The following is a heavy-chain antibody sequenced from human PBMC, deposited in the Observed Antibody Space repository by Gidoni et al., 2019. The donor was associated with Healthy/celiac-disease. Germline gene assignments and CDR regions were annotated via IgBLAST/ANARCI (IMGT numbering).Heavy chain of an antibody. CDR3: ARSGGLVGPALWFDP. D-gene: IGHD3-16*01. CDR2: IGTAGDT. J-gene: IGHJ5*02. V-gene: IGHV3-13*01. CDR1: GFTFSSYD. Sequence: EVQLVESGGGLVQPGGSLSLSCAASGFTFSSYDMPWVRQATGKGLEWVSAIGTAGDTYYPGSVKGRFTISRENAKNSLYLQMNSLRAGDTAVYYCARSGGLVGPALWFDPWGQGTLVTVSS.